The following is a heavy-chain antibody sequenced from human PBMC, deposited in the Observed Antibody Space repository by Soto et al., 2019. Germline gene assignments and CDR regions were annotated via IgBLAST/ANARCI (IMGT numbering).Heavy chain of an antibody. V-gene: IGHV3-23*01. D-gene: IGHD2-2*02. Sequence: GGSLRLSCAASGFTFSSYAMNWVRQAPGKGLDWVSVISGSGGSTYYANSVKGRFNISRDNSKNTVNLQMNSLRAEDTAVYYCAKGGYCTGTSCYIDYWGQGTLVTVSS. J-gene: IGHJ4*02. CDR2: ISGSGGST. CDR3: AKGGYCTGTSCYIDY. CDR1: GFTFSSYA.